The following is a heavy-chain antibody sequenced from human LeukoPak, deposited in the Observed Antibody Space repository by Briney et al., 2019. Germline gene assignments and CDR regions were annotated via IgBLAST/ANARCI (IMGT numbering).Heavy chain of an antibody. J-gene: IGHJ6*03. Sequence: GGSLRLSCAASGFTFSSYGMHWVRQAPGKGLEWVAVIWYDGSNKYYADSVKGRFTISRDNSKNTLYLQMNSLRAEDTAVYYCARDPLTLYCSSTSCYQAYYYMDVWGQGTLVTVSS. D-gene: IGHD2-2*01. V-gene: IGHV3-33*01. CDR3: ARDPLTLYCSSTSCYQAYYYMDV. CDR2: IWYDGSNK. CDR1: GFTFSSYG.